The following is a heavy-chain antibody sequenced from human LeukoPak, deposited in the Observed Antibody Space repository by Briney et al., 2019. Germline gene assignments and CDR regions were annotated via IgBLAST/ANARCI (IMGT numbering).Heavy chain of an antibody. CDR1: GGSFSNYP. CDR3: ARRRNYGRNYYTEV. D-gene: IGHD1-7*01. J-gene: IGHJ6*03. V-gene: IGHV4-34*01. Sequence: SETLSLTCAVYGGSFSNYPWIWIRQPPGKGLEWIGEINDSGRANYNPSLMSRVTVSVDTSKNQFSLRLTSVTATDTAVYYCARRRNYGRNYYTEVWGNGATVSVSS. CDR2: INDSGRA.